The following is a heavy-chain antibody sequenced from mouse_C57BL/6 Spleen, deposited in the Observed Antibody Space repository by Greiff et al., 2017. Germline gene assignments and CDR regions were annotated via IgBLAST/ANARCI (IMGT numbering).Heavy chain of an antibody. J-gene: IGHJ3*01. D-gene: IGHD3-3*01. Sequence: QVQLKESGAELARPGASVKMSCKASGYTFTRYTMHWVKQRPGQGLEWIGYINPSSGYTKDNQKFKDKATLTADKSSSTAYMQLSSLTSEEAAVYDCASEGSCAWFGDWGQATLVTVAA. CDR1: GYTFTRYT. CDR3: ASEGSCAWFGD. CDR2: INPSSGYT. V-gene: IGHV1-4*01.